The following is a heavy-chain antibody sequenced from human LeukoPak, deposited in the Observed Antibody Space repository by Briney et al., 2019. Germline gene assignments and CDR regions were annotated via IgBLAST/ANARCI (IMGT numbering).Heavy chain of an antibody. D-gene: IGHD3-3*01. J-gene: IGHJ6*02. Sequence: GGSLRLSCSASGFTFSYYAMHWVRQAPGKGLEYVSGITSSGGSTYYTDSVKGRFTISRDNAKDSLYLQMNSLRAEDTAVYYCARDSYDFWSGYYYGMDVWGQGTTVTVSS. CDR2: ITSSGGST. V-gene: IGHV3-64*04. CDR1: GFTFSYYA. CDR3: ARDSYDFWSGYYYGMDV.